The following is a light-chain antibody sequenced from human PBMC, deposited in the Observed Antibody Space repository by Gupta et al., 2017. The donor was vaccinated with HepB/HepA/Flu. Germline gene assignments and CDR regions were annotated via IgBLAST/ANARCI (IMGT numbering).Light chain of an antibody. J-gene: IGLJ2*01. CDR3: GTWDASLSLGI. V-gene: IGLV1-51*01. Sequence: QSPLTQSPSVSAAPGQSVTISCSGSASTIGYNFIYWYRQSPGTAPKLLIYDNNKRASGIPDRFSASKSGTSATLDINGLQPGDEADYYCGTWDASLSLGIFGGGTKVTVL. CDR1: ASTIGYNF. CDR2: DNN.